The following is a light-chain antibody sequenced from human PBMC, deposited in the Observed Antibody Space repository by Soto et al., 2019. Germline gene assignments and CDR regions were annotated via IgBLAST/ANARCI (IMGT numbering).Light chain of an antibody. CDR2: DVN. Sequence: QSALTQPASVSGSPGQSITMSCTGTSSDVAAYNYVSWFQHHAGKAPKLMLYDVNNRPSGVSNRFSGSKSGNTASLTISGLQVEDEADYYCSSYTTSNTPLYVFGTGTKVTVL. V-gene: IGLV2-14*03. J-gene: IGLJ1*01. CDR3: SSYTTSNTPLYV. CDR1: SSDVAAYNY.